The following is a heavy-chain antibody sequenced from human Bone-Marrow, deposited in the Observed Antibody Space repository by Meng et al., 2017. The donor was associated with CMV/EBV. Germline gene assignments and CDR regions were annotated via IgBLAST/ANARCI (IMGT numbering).Heavy chain of an antibody. Sequence: LSCAASGFTFSSFGMHWVRQAPGKGLEWVAIISNDGTNKYYADSVKGRFTISRDSSKNTLSLQMSSLRAEDTAVYYCAKRYSYGLDYWGQGTLVTVSS. J-gene: IGHJ4*02. D-gene: IGHD5-18*01. V-gene: IGHV3-30*18. CDR2: ISNDGTNK. CDR1: GFTFSSFG. CDR3: AKRYSYGLDY.